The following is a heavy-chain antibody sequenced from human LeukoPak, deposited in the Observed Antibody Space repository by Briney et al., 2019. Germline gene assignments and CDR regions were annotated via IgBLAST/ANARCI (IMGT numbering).Heavy chain of an antibody. J-gene: IGHJ5*02. CDR2: IYTSGST. CDR1: GGSISSYY. V-gene: IGHV4-4*07. D-gene: IGHD1-1*01. Sequence: SETLSLNCTVSGGSISSYYWSWIRQPAGKGLEWIGRIYTSGSTNYNPSLKRRVTMSVDTSKTQFSLKLSSVTAADTAVYYCARDRRELERRWFDPWGQGTLVTVSS. CDR3: ARDRRELERRWFDP.